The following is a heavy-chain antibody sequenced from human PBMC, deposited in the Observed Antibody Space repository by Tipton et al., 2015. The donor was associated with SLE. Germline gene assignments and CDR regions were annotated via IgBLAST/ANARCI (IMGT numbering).Heavy chain of an antibody. V-gene: IGHV4-61*01. D-gene: IGHD5-24*01. CDR1: GFSISTDYY. CDR3: ARDQEMASGENRFDP. Sequence: TLSLTCTVSGFSISTDYYWNWIRQPPGKGLEWIGFFYDSGSTSYNPSLESRVTISVDTSKKQVSLKLSSVTAADTAVYYCARDQEMASGENRFDPWGQGTLVTVSS. CDR2: FYDSGST. J-gene: IGHJ5*02.